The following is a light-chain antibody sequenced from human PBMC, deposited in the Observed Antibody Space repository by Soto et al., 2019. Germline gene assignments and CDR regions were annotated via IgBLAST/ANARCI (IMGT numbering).Light chain of an antibody. CDR1: SSDVGGYNY. J-gene: IGLJ2*01. CDR2: EVS. Sequence: QSALAQPASVSGSPGQSITISCTGTSSDVGGYNYVSWYQQHPGKAPKLMIYEVSNRPSGVSNRFSGSESGNTASLTISGLQAEDEADYYCSSYTSSSTLEVFGGGTKVTVL. V-gene: IGLV2-14*01. CDR3: SSYTSSSTLEV.